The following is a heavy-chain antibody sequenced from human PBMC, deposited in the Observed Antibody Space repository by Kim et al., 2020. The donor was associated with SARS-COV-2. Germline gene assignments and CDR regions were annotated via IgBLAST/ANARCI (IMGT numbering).Heavy chain of an antibody. CDR3: ARDLIQWFGELLSSYGMDV. Sequence: ASVKVSCKASGYTFTGYYMHWVRQAPGQGLEWMGWINPNSGGTNYAQKFQGRVTMTRDTSISTAYMELSRLRSDDPAVYYWARDLIQWFGELLSSYGMDVWGQGTTVTVSS. J-gene: IGHJ6*02. CDR2: INPNSGGT. D-gene: IGHD3-10*01. CDR1: GYTFTGYY. V-gene: IGHV1-2*02.